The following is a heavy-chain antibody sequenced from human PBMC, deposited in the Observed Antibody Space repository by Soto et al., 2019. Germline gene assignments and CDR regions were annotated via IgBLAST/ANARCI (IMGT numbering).Heavy chain of an antibody. V-gene: IGHV4-31*03. CDR1: GDSIISGGYY. CDR3: GRSLSWKFDL. J-gene: IGHJ2*01. CDR2: IHSSGIT. Sequence: QVQLQESGPGLVKPSQTLSLTCTVSGDSIISGGYYWSWIRQHPGKGLEWIGYIHSSGITYYNPSLMSRLTLSVDTSKSQFSLNLSSMTAADAAVYYCGRSLSWKFDLWGRGTQVTVPS. D-gene: IGHD1-1*01.